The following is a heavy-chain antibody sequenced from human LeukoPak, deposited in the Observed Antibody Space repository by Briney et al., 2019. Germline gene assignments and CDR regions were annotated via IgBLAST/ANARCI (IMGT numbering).Heavy chain of an antibody. Sequence: GGSLRLSCAASGFTFDDYAMHWVRQAPGKGLEWVSLISGDGGSTYYADSVKGRFTISRDNSKNSLYLQMNSLRTEDTAVYYCLYYYDSSGYYYLDYWGQGTLVTVSS. CDR2: ISGDGGST. J-gene: IGHJ4*02. CDR3: LYYYDSSGYYYLDY. CDR1: GFTFDDYA. D-gene: IGHD3-22*01. V-gene: IGHV3-43*02.